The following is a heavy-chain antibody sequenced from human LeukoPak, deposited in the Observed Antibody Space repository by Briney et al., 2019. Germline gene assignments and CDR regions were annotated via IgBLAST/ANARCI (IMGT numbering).Heavy chain of an antibody. CDR3: ARGRLPAATEEDAFDI. CDR2: INPNSGGT. CDR1: GYTFTGYY. Sequence: ASVKVSCKASGYTFTGYYMHWVRQAPGQGLEWMGWINPNSGGTNYAQKFQGRVTMTRDTSISTAYMELSRLRSDDTAVYYCARGRLPAATEEDAFDIWGQGTMVTVSS. V-gene: IGHV1-2*02. J-gene: IGHJ3*02. D-gene: IGHD2-2*01.